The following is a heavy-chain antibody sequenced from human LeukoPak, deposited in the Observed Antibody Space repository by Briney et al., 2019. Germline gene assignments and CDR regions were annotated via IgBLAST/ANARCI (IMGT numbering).Heavy chain of an antibody. CDR1: GFTFNNAW. J-gene: IGHJ4*02. Sequence: GDSLRLSCAVSGFTFNNAWMNWVRQAPGKGLEWVGRIKSKTDGGTTDYAAPVKGRFTISRDDSKNTLHLQMNTLKTEDTAVYYCTTASYYYDTSGYYSSDYWGQGTLVTVSS. CDR3: TTASYYYDTSGYYSSDY. CDR2: IKSKTDGGTT. D-gene: IGHD3-22*01. V-gene: IGHV3-15*01.